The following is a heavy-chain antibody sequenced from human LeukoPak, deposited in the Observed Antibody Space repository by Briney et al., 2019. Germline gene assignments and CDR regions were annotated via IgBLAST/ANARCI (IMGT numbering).Heavy chain of an antibody. V-gene: IGHV4-59*08. J-gene: IGHJ3*02. Sequence: SETLSLTCTVSGGSISSYYWSWIRQPPGKGLEWIGYIYYSGSTNYNPSLKSRVTISVDTSKNQFSLKLSSVTAADTAVYYCARHTTNIRPFDIWGQGTMVTVSS. CDR1: GGSISSYY. D-gene: IGHD1-14*01. CDR3: ARHTTNIRPFDI. CDR2: IYYSGST.